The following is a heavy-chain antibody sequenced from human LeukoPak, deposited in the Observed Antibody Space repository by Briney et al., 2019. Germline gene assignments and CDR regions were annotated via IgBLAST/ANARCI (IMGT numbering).Heavy chain of an antibody. D-gene: IGHD6-13*01. CDR2: IYYSGNT. V-gene: IGHV4-39*01. Sequence: SETLSLTCTVSGGSISSPIYYWGWIRQPPGKGLEWIGSIYYSGNTYYNPSLKSRVTISVDTSKNQFSLKLSSVTAADTAVYYCARLFSSSWYRGAFDLWGQGTMVTVSS. J-gene: IGHJ3*01. CDR3: ARLFSSSWYRGAFDL. CDR1: GGSISSPIYY.